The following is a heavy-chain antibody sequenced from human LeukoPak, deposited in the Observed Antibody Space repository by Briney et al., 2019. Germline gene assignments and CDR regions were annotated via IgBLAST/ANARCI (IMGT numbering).Heavy chain of an antibody. Sequence: VASVKVSCKASGYTFTSYYMHWVRQAPGQGLEWMGIINPSGGSTSYAQKFQGRVTMTRDTSTSTVYMELSSLRSEDTAVYYCARDSGSYYVVYYYYYMDVWGKGTTVTISS. D-gene: IGHD1-26*01. CDR1: GYTFTSYY. V-gene: IGHV1-46*01. CDR3: ARDSGSYYVVYYYYYMDV. CDR2: INPSGGST. J-gene: IGHJ6*03.